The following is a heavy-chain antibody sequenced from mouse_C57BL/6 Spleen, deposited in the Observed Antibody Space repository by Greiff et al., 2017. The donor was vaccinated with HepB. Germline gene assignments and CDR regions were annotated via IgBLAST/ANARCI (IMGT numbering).Heavy chain of an antibody. V-gene: IGHV2-2*01. CDR2: IWSGGST. D-gene: IGHD2-3*01. Sequence: QVHVKQSGPGLVQPSQSLSITCTVSGFSLTSYGVHWVRQSPGKGLEWLGVIWSGGSTDYNAAFISRLSISKDNSKSQVFFKMNSLQADDTAIYYCARGGWLLGWYFDVWGTGTTVTVSS. J-gene: IGHJ1*03. CDR1: GFSLTSYG. CDR3: ARGGWLLGWYFDV.